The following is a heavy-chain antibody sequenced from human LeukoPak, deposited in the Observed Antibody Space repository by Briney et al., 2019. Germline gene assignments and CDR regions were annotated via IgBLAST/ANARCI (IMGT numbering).Heavy chain of an antibody. CDR1: GLTFSDFW. CDR2: VKGDGRTT. Sequence: GGSLRLSCAASGLTFSDFWMHWVRQPPGKGLVWVALVKGDGRTTIYADSVKGRFTISRDNAKNTLYLQMNSLRADDSGVYHCATGHSYGYDYWGQGVLVTVSS. D-gene: IGHD5-18*01. V-gene: IGHV3-74*01. J-gene: IGHJ4*02. CDR3: ATGHSYGYDY.